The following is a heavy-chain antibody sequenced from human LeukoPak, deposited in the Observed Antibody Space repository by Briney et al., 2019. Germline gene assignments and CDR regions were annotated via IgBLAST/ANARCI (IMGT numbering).Heavy chain of an antibody. CDR2: IYTSGST. Sequence: PSETLSLTCTVSGGSISSYYWSWIRQPAGKGLEWIGRIYTSGSTNYNPSLKSRVTISVDTSKNQFSLKLSSVTAADTAVYYCARANYDFWSGYLSWFDPWGQGTLVTVSS. J-gene: IGHJ5*02. V-gene: IGHV4-4*07. CDR1: GGSISSYY. CDR3: ARANYDFWSGYLSWFDP. D-gene: IGHD3-3*01.